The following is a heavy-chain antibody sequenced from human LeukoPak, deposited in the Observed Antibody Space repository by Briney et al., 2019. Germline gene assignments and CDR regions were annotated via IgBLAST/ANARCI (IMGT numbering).Heavy chain of an antibody. V-gene: IGHV4-39*01. Sequence: PSETLSLTCTVSGGSISSSSYYWGWIRQPPGKGLEWIGSIYYSGSTYYNPSLKSRVTISVDTSKNQFSLKLSSVTAADTAVYYCATSPGAGYGGDHWFDPWGQGTLVTVSS. J-gene: IGHJ5*02. CDR1: GGSISSSSYY. CDR2: IYYSGST. CDR3: ATSPGAGYGGDHWFDP. D-gene: IGHD4-23*01.